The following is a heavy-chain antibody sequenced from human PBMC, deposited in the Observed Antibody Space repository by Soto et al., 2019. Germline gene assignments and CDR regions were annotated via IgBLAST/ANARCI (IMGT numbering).Heavy chain of an antibody. CDR3: ASGSTIRNTLAY. D-gene: IGHD4-4*01. CDR2: IYYGGST. V-gene: IGHV4-30-4*01. Sequence: QVQLQESGPGLVKPSQTLSLTCTVSGGSISSGDYYWSWIRQPPGKGLEWIGYIYYGGSTYYNPSLKGRLTISIDTSKNQFSLNPSSVTAADTAVYYCASGSTIRNTLAYWGQGTLVTVSS. J-gene: IGHJ4*02. CDR1: GGSISSGDYY.